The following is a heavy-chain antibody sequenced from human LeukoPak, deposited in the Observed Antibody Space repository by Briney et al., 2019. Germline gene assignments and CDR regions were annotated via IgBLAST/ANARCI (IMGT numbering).Heavy chain of an antibody. Sequence: GGSPRLSCAASGFTFSSFTMTWVRQAPGKGLEWVSSISSSSSYIYYADSVKGRFTISRDNAKNSLYLQMNSLRAEDTAVYYCARDPRGYSYGGYWGQGTLVTVSS. CDR1: GFTFSSFT. J-gene: IGHJ4*02. D-gene: IGHD5-18*01. V-gene: IGHV3-21*01. CDR2: ISSSSSYI. CDR3: ARDPRGYSYGGY.